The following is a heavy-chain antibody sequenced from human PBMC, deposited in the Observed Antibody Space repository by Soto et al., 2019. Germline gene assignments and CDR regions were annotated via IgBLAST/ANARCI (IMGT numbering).Heavy chain of an antibody. D-gene: IGHD3-3*02. CDR3: ARDGHFHFWRDPGCDP. V-gene: IGHV1-69*01. J-gene: IGHJ5*02. Sequence: QVQLVQSGAEVKKPGSSVKVSCKASGGTFSSYTVNWVRQAPGQGLEWMGGLIPMFATAGYAQKFQGRLTITADESTNTAFMELSSLRFEDTAIYYCARDGHFHFWRDPGCDPWGQGTLVTVSS. CDR1: GGTFSSYT. CDR2: LIPMFATA.